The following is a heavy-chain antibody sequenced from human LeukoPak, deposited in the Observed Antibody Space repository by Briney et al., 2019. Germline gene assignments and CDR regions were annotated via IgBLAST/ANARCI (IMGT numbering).Heavy chain of an antibody. Sequence: GGSLRFSCAASGFTFTTYWMHWVRQAPGKELEWVSRIKGDEMTTNYADSVEGRFTISRDNAKNTVYLEINSLRAEDTAVYYCARGGLFAYYFDYWGQGTLVTVSS. J-gene: IGHJ4*02. CDR3: ARGGLFAYYFDY. CDR1: GFTFTTYW. CDR2: IKGDEMTT. V-gene: IGHV3-74*01. D-gene: IGHD3-10*02.